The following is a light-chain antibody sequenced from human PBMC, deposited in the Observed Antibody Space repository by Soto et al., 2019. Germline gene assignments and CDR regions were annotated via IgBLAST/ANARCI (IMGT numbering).Light chain of an antibody. CDR1: SSNIASNT. Sequence: QSVLTQPPSASGTPGQRVTISCSGSSSNIASNTVSWYQQLPGTAPKLLIYRNNQRPSGVPDRFSGSKSGTSASLAISGFQSEDEAGYYCAAWDDSLNGWVFGGGTKVTVL. V-gene: IGLV1-44*01. J-gene: IGLJ3*02. CDR2: RNN. CDR3: AAWDDSLNGWV.